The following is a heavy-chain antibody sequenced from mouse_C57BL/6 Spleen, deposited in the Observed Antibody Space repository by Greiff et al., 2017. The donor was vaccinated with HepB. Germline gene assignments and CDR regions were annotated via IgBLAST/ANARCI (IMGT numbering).Heavy chain of an antibody. Sequence: VQLQQSGAELVKPGASVKLSCTASGFNIKDYYMHWVKQRTEQGLEWIGRIDPEDGETKYAPKFQGKASITEDTSSNTDYLQFSSLTSEDTAVYYCALDSSGYDYAMDYWGQGTSVTVSS. D-gene: IGHD3-2*02. CDR3: ALDSSGYDYAMDY. V-gene: IGHV14-2*01. CDR1: GFNIKDYY. CDR2: IDPEDGET. J-gene: IGHJ4*01.